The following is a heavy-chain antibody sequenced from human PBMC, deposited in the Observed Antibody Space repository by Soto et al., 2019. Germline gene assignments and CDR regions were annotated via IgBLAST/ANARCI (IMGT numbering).Heavy chain of an antibody. CDR3: ARDGGGYDFWSGYSDYGMDV. CDR2: ISSSGSTI. J-gene: IGHJ6*02. D-gene: IGHD3-3*01. Sequence: GGSLRLSCAASGFTFSSYEMNWVRQAPGKGLEWVSYISSSGSTIYYADSVKGRFTISRDNAKNSLYLQMNSLRAEDTAVYYCARDGGGYDFWSGYSDYGMDVWGQGTTVTVSS. CDR1: GFTFSSYE. V-gene: IGHV3-48*03.